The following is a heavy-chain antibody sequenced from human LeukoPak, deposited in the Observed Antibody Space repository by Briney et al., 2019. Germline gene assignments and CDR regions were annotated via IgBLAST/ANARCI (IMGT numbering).Heavy chain of an antibody. V-gene: IGHV3-21*01. Sequence: GGSLTLSCTVSGFTFSSYSMSCVRQTPGKGLEWVSSITSRSNYIYYADSLKGRFTISRDNAKNSLYLQIHSLRAEDTAVYSCASGHCQGYCATPHFDYWGQGTLVTVSS. D-gene: IGHD4/OR15-4a*01. CDR3: ASGHCQGYCATPHFDY. CDR1: GFTFSSYS. CDR2: ITSRSNYI. J-gene: IGHJ4*02.